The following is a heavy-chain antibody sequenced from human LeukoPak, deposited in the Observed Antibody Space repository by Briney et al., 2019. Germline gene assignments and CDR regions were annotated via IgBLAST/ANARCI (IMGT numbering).Heavy chain of an antibody. CDR1: RGTLSSYA. Sequence: SVKVSCKASRGTLSSYAISWVRQAPGQGLEWMGGIIPIFGTANYAQKFQGRVTITADESTSTAYMELSSLRTEDTAVYYCARAVMTTVTTHGEYFQHWGQGTLVTVSS. CDR3: ARAVMTTVTTHGEYFQH. CDR2: IIPIFGTA. J-gene: IGHJ1*01. V-gene: IGHV1-69*13. D-gene: IGHD4-17*01.